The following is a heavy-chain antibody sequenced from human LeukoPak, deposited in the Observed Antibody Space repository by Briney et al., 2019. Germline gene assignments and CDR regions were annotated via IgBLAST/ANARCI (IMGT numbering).Heavy chain of an antibody. Sequence: GGSLRLSCAASGFTFSSYSMNWVRQAPGKGLEWVSYISSSSSTIYYADSVKGRFTISRDDSNNTLNLQMDSLRPEDTAVYYCVRDPRIAAAWDYWGQGTLVTVSS. V-gene: IGHV3-48*01. D-gene: IGHD6-13*01. CDR2: ISSSSSTI. CDR1: GFTFSSYS. CDR3: VRDPRIAAAWDY. J-gene: IGHJ4*02.